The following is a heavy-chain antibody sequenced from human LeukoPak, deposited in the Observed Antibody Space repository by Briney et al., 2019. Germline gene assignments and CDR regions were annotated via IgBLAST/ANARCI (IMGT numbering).Heavy chain of an antibody. V-gene: IGHV1-2*02. Sequence: GASVKVSCKASGYTFTGYYMHWVRQAPGQGLEWIGWINPNSGGTSYAQKFQGRVTMTRDTSISTAYMELSRLRSDDTAVYYCARALYYGSGSSPRDYWGQGTLVTVSS. CDR1: GYTFTGYY. D-gene: IGHD3-10*01. CDR3: ARALYYGSGSSPRDY. J-gene: IGHJ4*02. CDR2: INPNSGGT.